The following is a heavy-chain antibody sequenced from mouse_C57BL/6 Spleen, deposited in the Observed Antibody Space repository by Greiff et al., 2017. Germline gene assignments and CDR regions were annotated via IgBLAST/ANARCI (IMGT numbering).Heavy chain of an antibody. D-gene: IGHD1-1*01. CDR2: IDPSDSET. J-gene: IGHJ2*01. CDR1: GYTFTSYW. Sequence: QVQLQQPGAELVRPGSSVKLSCKASGYTFTSYWMHWVKQRPIQGLEWIGNIDPSDSETHYNQQFKDKATLTVDKSSSTAYMQLSSRTSDDSAVYYCARGTNYYGSSKGYWGQGTTLTVSA. CDR3: ARGTNYYGSSKGY. V-gene: IGHV1-52*01.